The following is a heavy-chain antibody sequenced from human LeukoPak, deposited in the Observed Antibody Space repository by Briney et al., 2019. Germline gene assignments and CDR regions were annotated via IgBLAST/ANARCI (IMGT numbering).Heavy chain of an antibody. CDR1: GFPFSTYA. CDR2: IRGSDGST. Sequence: HSGGSLRLSCAASGFPFSTYAMSWVRQAPGKGLEWVSSIRGSDGSTYYADSVKGRFAISRDNSKNTLYLHMNSLRAEDTAVYYCAKDVYGDYGGLDYWGQGTLVTVSS. V-gene: IGHV3-23*01. CDR3: AKDVYGDYGGLDY. D-gene: IGHD4-17*01. J-gene: IGHJ4*02.